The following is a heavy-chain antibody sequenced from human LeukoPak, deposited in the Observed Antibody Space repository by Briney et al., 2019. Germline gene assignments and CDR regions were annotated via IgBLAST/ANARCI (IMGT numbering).Heavy chain of an antibody. V-gene: IGHV3-21*01. J-gene: IGHJ5*02. CDR1: GFTFSDYW. D-gene: IGHD3-3*01. CDR2: ISSSSSYI. Sequence: GGSLRLSCAASGFTFSDYWMTWVRQAPGKGLEWVSSISSSSSYIYYADSVKGRFTISRDNAKNSLYLQMNSLRAEDTAVYYCASLPTIFGVVPWFDPWGQGTLVTVSS. CDR3: ASLPTIFGVVPWFDP.